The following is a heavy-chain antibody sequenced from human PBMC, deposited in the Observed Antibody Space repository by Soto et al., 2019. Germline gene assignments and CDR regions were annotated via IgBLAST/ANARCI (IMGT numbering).Heavy chain of an antibody. CDR2: INHSGST. Sequence: LSLTCAVYGGSFSGYYWSWIRQPPGKGLEWIGEINHSGSTNYNPSLKSRVTISVDTSKNQFSLKLSSVTAADTAVYYCARGQVFDYWGQGTLVTVSS. V-gene: IGHV4-34*01. CDR3: ARGQVFDY. J-gene: IGHJ4*02. CDR1: GGSFSGYY.